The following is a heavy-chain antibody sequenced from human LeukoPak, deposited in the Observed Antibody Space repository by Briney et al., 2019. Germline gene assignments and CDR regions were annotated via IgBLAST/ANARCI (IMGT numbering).Heavy chain of an antibody. J-gene: IGHJ6*02. D-gene: IGHD2-2*01. Sequence: SETLPLTCSASGGSISSYYWSWIRQPPGKGLEYIGYIYYSGSTNYNPSLKSRVTISVDTSKDQFSLNLTSVTAADTAVYYCARLKCISTTCPSRYVMDVWGQGTTVTVSS. V-gene: IGHV4-59*01. CDR2: IYYSGST. CDR3: ARLKCISTTCPSRYVMDV. CDR1: GGSISSYY.